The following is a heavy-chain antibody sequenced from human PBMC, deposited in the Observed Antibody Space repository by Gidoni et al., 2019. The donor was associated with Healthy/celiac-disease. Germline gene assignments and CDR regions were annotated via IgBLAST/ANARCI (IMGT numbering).Heavy chain of an antibody. D-gene: IGHD2-21*02. Sequence: ELQLVESGGGLVKPGGSLRLSCADSGFTVGSSSINLVRQVPGKGLECVSSISSSSSYIYYADSVKGRFTISRDNAKNSLYLQMNSLRAEDTAVYYCARDDGLVFGVDYWGQGTLVTVSS. V-gene: IGHV3-21*01. CDR2: ISSSSSYI. CDR1: GFTVGSSS. J-gene: IGHJ4*02. CDR3: ARDDGLVFGVDY.